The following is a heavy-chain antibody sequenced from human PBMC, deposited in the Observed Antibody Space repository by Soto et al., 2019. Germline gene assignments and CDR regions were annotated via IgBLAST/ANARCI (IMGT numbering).Heavy chain of an antibody. CDR3: ARMQNYYDSSGQLDY. D-gene: IGHD3-22*01. CDR2: IYHSGST. Sequence: SETLSLTCAVSGGSISSGGYSWSWIRQPPGKGLEWIGYIYHSGSTYYNPSLKSRVTISVDRSKNQFSLKLSSVTAADTAVYYCARMQNYYDSSGQLDYWGQGTLVTVSS. CDR1: GGSISSGGYS. J-gene: IGHJ4*02. V-gene: IGHV4-30-2*01.